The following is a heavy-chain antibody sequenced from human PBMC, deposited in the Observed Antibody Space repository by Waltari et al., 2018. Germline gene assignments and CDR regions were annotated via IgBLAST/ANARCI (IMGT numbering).Heavy chain of an antibody. D-gene: IGHD3-22*01. CDR2: LYSGGYS. CDR1: RLGDSANY. V-gene: IGHV3-53*01. J-gene: IGHJ4*02. CDR3: ARGGGYYDNSGFYFFDY. Sequence: EVQLVESGGGFIKPGGSLSPAGAASRLGDSANYTNWVRQAQGRALEWVSVLYSGGYSYYADSVKGRFTISSDTSKNTVYLQMNNLGAEDTAVYFCARGGGYYDNSGFYFFDYWGQGTLVTVSS.